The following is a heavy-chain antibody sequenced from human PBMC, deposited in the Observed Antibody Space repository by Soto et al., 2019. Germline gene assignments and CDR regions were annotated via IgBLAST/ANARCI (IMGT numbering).Heavy chain of an antibody. CDR2: ITPFNGNT. V-gene: IGHV1-45*02. CDR3: ARGALRSTGRDYYGMDV. CDR1: GYTFTYRY. D-gene: IGHD4-17*01. Sequence: SVKVSCKASGYTFTYRYLHWVRQAPGQALEWMGWITPFNGNTNYAQKFQDRVTITRDRSMSTAYMELSSLRSEDTAMYYCARGALRSTGRDYYGMDVWGQGTTVTVSS. J-gene: IGHJ6*02.